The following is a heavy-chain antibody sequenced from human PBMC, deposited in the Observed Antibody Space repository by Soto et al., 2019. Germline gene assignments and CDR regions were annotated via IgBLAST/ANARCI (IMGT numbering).Heavy chain of an antibody. J-gene: IGHJ5*02. Sequence: PGGSLRLSCAASGFTFSGYAMSWVRQAPGKGLEWVSAISGSGGSTYYADSVKGRFTISRDNSKNTLYLQMNSLRAEDTAVYYCAKDLGVVINLGWFDPWGQGTLVTVSS. CDR3: AKDLGVVINLGWFDP. V-gene: IGHV3-23*01. CDR2: ISGSGGST. CDR1: GFTFSGYA. D-gene: IGHD3-3*01.